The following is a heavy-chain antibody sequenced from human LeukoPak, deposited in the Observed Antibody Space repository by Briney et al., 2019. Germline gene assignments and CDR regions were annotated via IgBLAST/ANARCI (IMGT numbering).Heavy chain of an antibody. CDR1: GFTFNNYA. D-gene: IGHD1-26*01. CDR2: VSGSGAIA. CDR3: AKDRSIGTYYTFDS. V-gene: IGHV3-23*01. J-gene: IGHJ4*02. Sequence: GGSLRLSCAASGFTFNNYAMSWVRQAPGKGLEWVSTVSGSGAIAYYTDSDKGRFTISRDNSKNTLYLQMSSLTAKDTAVYYCAKDRSIGTYYTFDSWGQGTLVTVSS.